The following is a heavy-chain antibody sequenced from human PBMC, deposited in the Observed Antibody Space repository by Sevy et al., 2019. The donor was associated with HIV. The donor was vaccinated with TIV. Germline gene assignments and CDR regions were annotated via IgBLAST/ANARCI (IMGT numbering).Heavy chain of an antibody. CDR3: AREGYYESDAFDI. J-gene: IGHJ3*02. CDR2: IKQDGSEK. Sequence: GGSLRLSCAASGFTFSSYWMSWVRQAPGKGLEWVANIKQDGSEKYYVHSVKGRFTISRDNAKNSLYLQMNSLRAEDTAVYYCAREGYYESDAFDIWGQGTMVTVSS. D-gene: IGHD3-22*01. CDR1: GFTFSSYW. V-gene: IGHV3-7*03.